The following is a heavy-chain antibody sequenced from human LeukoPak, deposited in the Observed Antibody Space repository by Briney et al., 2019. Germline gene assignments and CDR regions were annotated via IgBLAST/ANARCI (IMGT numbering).Heavy chain of an antibody. V-gene: IGHV3-30*18. Sequence: PGGSLRLSCVVSGLTFDNAWMSWVRQAPGKGLEWVAVISNDGNNKQYADSVKGRFTISRDNSKNTLYLQMNSLRADDTAVYHCAKDGLMRFLDYWGQGTLVTVSS. CDR2: ISNDGNNK. D-gene: IGHD2-8*01. CDR3: AKDGLMRFLDY. J-gene: IGHJ4*02. CDR1: GLTFDNAW.